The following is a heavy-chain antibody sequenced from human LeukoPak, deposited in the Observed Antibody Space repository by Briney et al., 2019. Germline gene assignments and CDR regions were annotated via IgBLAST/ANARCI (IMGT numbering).Heavy chain of an antibody. J-gene: IGHJ6*02. CDR3: AKTLIYYYHGLDV. V-gene: IGHV3-23*01. Sequence: GGSLRLSCAASGFTFSNYDMSWVRQAPGRGLEWVSGISGSGGSTNYADSVKGRFTISRDNFKSTLFLQMSSLRAEDTAVYHCAKTLIYYYHGLDVWGQGTTVTVSS. D-gene: IGHD2-8*01. CDR2: ISGSGGST. CDR1: GFTFSNYD.